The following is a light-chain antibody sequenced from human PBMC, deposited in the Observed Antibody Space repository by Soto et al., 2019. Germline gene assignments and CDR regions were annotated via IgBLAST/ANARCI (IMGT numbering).Light chain of an antibody. V-gene: IGKV3D-20*02. Sequence: EIVLTQSPGTLSLSPGERATLSCRASQTVRNNYLAWYQQKPGQAPRLLIYDASSRATGIPDRFSGGGSGTDFSLTINNLEPEDFAVYYCQLRTKWSIAFGQRTRLEI. CDR3: QLRTKWSIA. CDR1: QTVRNNY. CDR2: DAS. J-gene: IGKJ5*01.